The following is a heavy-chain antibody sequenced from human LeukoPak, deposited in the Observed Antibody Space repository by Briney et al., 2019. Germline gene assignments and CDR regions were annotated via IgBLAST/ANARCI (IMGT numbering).Heavy chain of an antibody. D-gene: IGHD2-15*01. Sequence: GGSLRLSCAASGFTFSDYYMSWIRQAPGKGLEWVSYISSSGSTIYYADSVKGRFTISRDNAKNSLYLQMNGLRAEDTAVYYCARDNHYCSGGSCFGSNNWFDPWGQGTLVTVSS. CDR1: GFTFSDYY. V-gene: IGHV3-11*04. J-gene: IGHJ5*02. CDR3: ARDNHYCSGGSCFGSNNWFDP. CDR2: ISSSGSTI.